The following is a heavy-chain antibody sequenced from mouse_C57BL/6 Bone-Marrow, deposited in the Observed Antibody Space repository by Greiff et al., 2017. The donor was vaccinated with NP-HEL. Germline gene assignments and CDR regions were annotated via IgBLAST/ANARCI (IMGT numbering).Heavy chain of an antibody. CDR2: IDPNSGGT. Sequence: QVQLKQPGAELVKPGASVKLSCKASGYTFTSYWMHWVKQSPGRGLEWIGRIDPNSGGTKYNEKFKSKATLTVDKPSSTAYMQLSSLTSEDSAVYYCARKGNWEFAYWGQGTLVTVSA. V-gene: IGHV1-72*01. D-gene: IGHD4-1*01. CDR3: ARKGNWEFAY. CDR1: GYTFTSYW. J-gene: IGHJ3*01.